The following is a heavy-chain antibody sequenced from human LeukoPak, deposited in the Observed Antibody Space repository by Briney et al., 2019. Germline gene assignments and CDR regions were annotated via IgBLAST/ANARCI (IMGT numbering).Heavy chain of an antibody. Sequence: SETLSLTCAVYGGSFSGYSWSWIRQPPGKGLEWIGYIYHSGSTYYNPSLKSRVTISVDRSKNQFSLKLSSVTAADTAVYYCARFSGYCSGGSCRYYFDYWGQGTLVTVSS. J-gene: IGHJ4*02. CDR2: IYHSGST. CDR1: GGSFSGYS. V-gene: IGHV4-30-2*01. D-gene: IGHD2-15*01. CDR3: ARFSGYCSGGSCRYYFDY.